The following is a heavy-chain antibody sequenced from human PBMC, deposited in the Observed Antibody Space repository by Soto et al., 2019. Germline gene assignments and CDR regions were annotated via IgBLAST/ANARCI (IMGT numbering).Heavy chain of an antibody. V-gene: IGHV1-18*01. CDR1: GYTFTIYG. J-gene: IGHJ3*02. Sequence: GASVKVSCKASGYTFTIYGITWVRQAPGQGLEWMGWISAYNGNTNYAQKLQGRVTMTTDTSTSTAYMELRSLRSDDTAVYYCARDLRDSSGWGPFDIWGQGTMVTVSS. CDR2: ISAYNGNT. D-gene: IGHD3-22*01. CDR3: ARDLRDSSGWGPFDI.